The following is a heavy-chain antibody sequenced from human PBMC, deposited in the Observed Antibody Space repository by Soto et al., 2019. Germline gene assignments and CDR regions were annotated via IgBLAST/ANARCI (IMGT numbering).Heavy chain of an antibody. V-gene: IGHV1-8*01. J-gene: IGHJ4*02. D-gene: IGHD3-3*01. CDR2: MNPNSGNT. Sequence: QVQLVXSGXXXXXXGASVKVSCKASGYTFTSYDINWVRQATGQGLEWMGWMNPNSGNTGYAQKFQGRVTMTRNTSISTAYMELSSLRSEDTAVYYCARGITIFGVVPGWGQGTLVTVSS. CDR3: ARGITIFGVVPG. CDR1: GYTFTSYD.